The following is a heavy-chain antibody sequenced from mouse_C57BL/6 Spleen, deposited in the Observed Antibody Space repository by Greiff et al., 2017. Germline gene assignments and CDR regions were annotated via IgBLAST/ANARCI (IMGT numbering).Heavy chain of an antibody. CDR2: INPYNGGT. CDR1: GYTFTDYY. Sequence: EVMLVESGPVLVKPGASVKMSCKASGYTFTDYYMNWVKQSHGKSLEWIGVINPYNGGTSYNQKFKGKATLTVDKSSSTAYMELNSLTSEDSAVYYCARSRGNYLYYAMDYWGQGTSVTVSS. D-gene: IGHD2-1*01. V-gene: IGHV1-19*01. J-gene: IGHJ4*01. CDR3: ARSRGNYLYYAMDY.